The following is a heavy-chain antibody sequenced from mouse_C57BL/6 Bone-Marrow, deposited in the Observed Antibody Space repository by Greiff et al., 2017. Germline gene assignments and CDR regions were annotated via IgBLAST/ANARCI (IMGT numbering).Heavy chain of an antibody. D-gene: IGHD3-3*01. Sequence: VQLKESGGGLVKPGGSLKLSCAASGFTFSDYGMHWVRQAPEKGLEWVAYISSGSSTIYYADTVKGRFTISRDNAKNTLFLQMTSLRSEDTALYYCARGTRFAYWGQGTLVTGSA. J-gene: IGHJ3*01. CDR1: GFTFSDYG. CDR2: ISSGSSTI. CDR3: ARGTRFAY. V-gene: IGHV5-17*01.